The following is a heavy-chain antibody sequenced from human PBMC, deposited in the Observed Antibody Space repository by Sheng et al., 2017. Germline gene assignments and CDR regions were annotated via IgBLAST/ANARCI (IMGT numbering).Heavy chain of an antibody. D-gene: IGHD3-3*01. CDR3: ARHPRSITYFWSSVTPGFDP. J-gene: IGHJ5*02. CDR2: IYYSGST. V-gene: IGHV4-39*01. Sequence: QLQLQESGPGLVKPSETLSLTCTVSGGSISSSSYYWGWIRQPPGKGLEWIGSIYYSGSTYYNPSLKSRVTISVDTSKNQFSLKLSSVTAADTAVYYCARHPRSITYFWSSVTPGFDPVGPGEPWSTVSS. CDR1: GGSISSSSYY.